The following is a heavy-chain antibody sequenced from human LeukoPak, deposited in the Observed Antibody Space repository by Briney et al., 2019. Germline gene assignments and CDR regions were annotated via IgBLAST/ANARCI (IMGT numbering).Heavy chain of an antibody. Sequence: ASVKVSCKASGYTFTSYYMHWVRQAPGQGLEWMGIINPSGGSTSYAQKSQGRVTMTRDMSTSTVYMELSSLRSEDTAVYYCARDGSSWYFDYWGQGTLVTVSS. CDR3: ARDGSSWYFDY. CDR1: GYTFTSYY. V-gene: IGHV1-46*01. D-gene: IGHD6-13*01. J-gene: IGHJ4*02. CDR2: INPSGGST.